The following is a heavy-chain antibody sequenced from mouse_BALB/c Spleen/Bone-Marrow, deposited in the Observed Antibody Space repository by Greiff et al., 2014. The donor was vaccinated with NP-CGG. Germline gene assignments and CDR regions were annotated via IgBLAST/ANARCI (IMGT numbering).Heavy chain of an antibody. Sequence: QVQLQQSGAELVKPGTSVKLSCKASGYNFTSYWINWVKLRPGQGLEWIGDIYPGSGSTNYNEKFKSKATLTVDTSSSTAYMQLSSLASEDSDLYYCARGAWANWDYFDYWGQGTTLTVSS. V-gene: IGHV1-55*01. CDR1: GYNFTSYW. CDR2: IYPGSGST. J-gene: IGHJ2*01. D-gene: IGHD4-1*01. CDR3: ARGAWANWDYFDY.